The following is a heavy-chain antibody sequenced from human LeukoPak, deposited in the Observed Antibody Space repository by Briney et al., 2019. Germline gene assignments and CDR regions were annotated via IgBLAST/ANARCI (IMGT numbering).Heavy chain of an antibody. V-gene: IGHV3-9*03. Sequence: GGSLRLSCAASGFTFDDYAMHWVRQAPGKGLEWVSGISWNSGTMGYADSEKGRFTISRDNAKNSLYLQMNSLRDDDMALYYCARGNSGSYSQDWFDPWGQGTLVTVSS. D-gene: IGHD1-26*01. CDR3: ARGNSGSYSQDWFDP. J-gene: IGHJ5*02. CDR2: ISWNSGTM. CDR1: GFTFDDYA.